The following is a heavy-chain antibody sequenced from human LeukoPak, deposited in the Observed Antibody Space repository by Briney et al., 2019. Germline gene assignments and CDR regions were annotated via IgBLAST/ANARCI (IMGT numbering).Heavy chain of an antibody. CDR1: GGSLSSYY. CDR2: IYYSGRT. V-gene: IGHV4-59*01. CDR3: ARRRYYYDSSGREFDY. D-gene: IGHD3-22*01. J-gene: IGHJ4*02. Sequence: SETLSLTCTVSGGSLSSYYWSWIRQPPGKGLEWVGDIYYSGRTNYHPSLKRRVTISVDSSKNQFSLKLSSVTAADTVVYYCARRRYYYDSSGREFDYWGQGTLVTVSS.